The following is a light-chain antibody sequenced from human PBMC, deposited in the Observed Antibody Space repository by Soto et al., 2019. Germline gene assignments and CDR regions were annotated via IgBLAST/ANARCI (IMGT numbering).Light chain of an antibody. CDR1: SNDVGGYNF. V-gene: IGLV2-11*01. CDR3: CSYVGSYTYV. CDR2: DVT. Sequence: QSALTQPRSVSGSPGQSVTISCTGTSNDVGGYNFVSWYQQYPGKAPKLIIYDVTKRPSGVPDRFSGSKSVSTASLTIYGLQAEDEADYYCCSYVGSYTYVFGTGTKLTVL. J-gene: IGLJ1*01.